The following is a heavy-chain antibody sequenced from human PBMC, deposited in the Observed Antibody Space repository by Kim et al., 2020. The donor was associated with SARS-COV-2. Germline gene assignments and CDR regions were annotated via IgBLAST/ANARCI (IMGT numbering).Heavy chain of an antibody. V-gene: IGHV1-69*05. D-gene: IGHD3-9*01. Sequence: SVKVSCKASGGTFTSYAISWVRQAPGQGLEWMGGIIPNFGTANYAQKFQGRVTITTDESTSTAYMELSSLRSDDTAVYYCARGGWTGPTYYYYGMDVWGQGTTVTVSS. CDR2: IIPNFGTA. J-gene: IGHJ6*02. CDR3: ARGGWTGPTYYYYGMDV. CDR1: GGTFTSYA.